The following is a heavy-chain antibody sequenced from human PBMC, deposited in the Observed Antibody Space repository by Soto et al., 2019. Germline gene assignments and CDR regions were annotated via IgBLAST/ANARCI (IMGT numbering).Heavy chain of an antibody. J-gene: IGHJ4*02. CDR2: IKPDGSEK. CDR3: ARDNGLTPFDY. Sequence: GGSLRLSCAASGFTLSGHWMSWVRQTPGKGLECVANIKPDGSEKNYVDSVKGRFTISRDNAKNSLYLQMNNLRAGDTAVYYCARDNGLTPFDYWGQGTLVTVSS. V-gene: IGHV3-7*01. D-gene: IGHD3-22*01. CDR1: GFTLSGHW.